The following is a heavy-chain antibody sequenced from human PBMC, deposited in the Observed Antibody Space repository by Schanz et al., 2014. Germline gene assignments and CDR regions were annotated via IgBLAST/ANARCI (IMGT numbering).Heavy chain of an antibody. J-gene: IGHJ4*02. CDR2: SATSSSTR. V-gene: IGHV3-48*01. CDR3: ASPSGYSDYGTYFDY. Sequence: DVQLLESGGGLVQPGGSLRLSCEASGFDFNSYSMNWVRQVPGKGLEWLSYSATSSSTRHYADSVKGRVTISRDNARNTLYLQMNSLRTEDTAVYYCASPSGYSDYGTYFDYWGQGTLVTVSS. CDR1: GFDFNSYS. D-gene: IGHD5-12*01.